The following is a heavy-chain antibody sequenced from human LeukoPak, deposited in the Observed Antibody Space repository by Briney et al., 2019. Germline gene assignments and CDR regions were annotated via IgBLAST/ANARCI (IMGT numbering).Heavy chain of an antibody. V-gene: IGHV3-11*01. CDR2: ISISRSTI. J-gene: IGHJ5*02. CDR3: ARDRHYYDSSGNAWFDP. Sequence: GGSLRLSCAASGYTFTDYYMSWIRQAPGKGLGWVSYISISRSTIYYADAVKGRFTISRDNAKNSLYLQMNSLRAEDTAVYYCARDRHYYDSSGNAWFDPWGQGTLVTVSS. D-gene: IGHD3-22*01. CDR1: GYTFTDYY.